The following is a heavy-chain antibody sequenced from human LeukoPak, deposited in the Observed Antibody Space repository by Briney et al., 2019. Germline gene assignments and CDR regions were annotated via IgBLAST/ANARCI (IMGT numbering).Heavy chain of an antibody. Sequence: GGSLRLSCAASGFTFSSYAMHWVRQAPGKGLEWVAVISYDGSNKYYADSVKGRFTISRDNSKNTLYLQMNSLRAEDTAVYYCARGYSSGSCDYWGQGTLVTVSS. CDR1: GFTFSSYA. J-gene: IGHJ4*02. CDR3: ARGYSSGSCDY. V-gene: IGHV3-30*04. CDR2: ISYDGSNK. D-gene: IGHD6-19*01.